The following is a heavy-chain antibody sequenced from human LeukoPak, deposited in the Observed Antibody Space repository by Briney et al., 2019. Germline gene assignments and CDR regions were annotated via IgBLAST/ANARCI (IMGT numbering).Heavy chain of an antibody. CDR3: TTLTVASYFDY. CDR2: IRYDGNNE. CDR1: GFSFSTYD. V-gene: IGHV3-30*02. Sequence: GGSLRLSCAASGFSFSTYDMYWVRQAPGKGLEWVASIRYDGNNEYYADSVKGRFTISRDNSENTLDLQLNSLRAEDTAVYYCTTLTVASYFDYWGPGTLVTVSS. J-gene: IGHJ4*02. D-gene: IGHD4-11*01.